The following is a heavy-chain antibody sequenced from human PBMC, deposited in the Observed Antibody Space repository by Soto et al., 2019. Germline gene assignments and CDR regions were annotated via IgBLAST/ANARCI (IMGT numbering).Heavy chain of an antibody. V-gene: IGHV3-23*01. J-gene: IGHJ4*02. CDR2: ISGSGGST. CDR1: GFTFSSYA. CDR3: AKYYGSGSYPTFDY. D-gene: IGHD3-10*01. Sequence: GGSLRLSCAASGFTFSSYAMSWVRQAPGKGLKWVSAISGSGGSTYYADSVKGRFTISRDNSKHTLYLEMNSLRAEDTAVYYCAKYYGSGSYPTFDYWGQGTLVTVSS.